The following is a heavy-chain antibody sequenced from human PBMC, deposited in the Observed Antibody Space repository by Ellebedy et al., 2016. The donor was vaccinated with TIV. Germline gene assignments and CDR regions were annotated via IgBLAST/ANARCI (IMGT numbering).Heavy chain of an antibody. V-gene: IGHV3-23*01. CDR1: GVTFRGQV. Sequence: GGSLRLXXAASGVTFRGQVLNWVRQAPGKGLEWVSGISGSGGVTLYADSVKGRFTISRDTSDKTLYLQMDSLRAEDTAVYFCAKGSYCGGDWWGQGTLVTVSS. CDR3: AKGSYCGGDW. J-gene: IGHJ4*02. D-gene: IGHD2-21*01. CDR2: ISGSGGVT.